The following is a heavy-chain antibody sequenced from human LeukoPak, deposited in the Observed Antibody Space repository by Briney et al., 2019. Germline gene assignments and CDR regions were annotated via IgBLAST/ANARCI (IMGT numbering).Heavy chain of an antibody. Sequence: ASVKVSCKASGYTFTSYDINWVRQATGQGLEWMGWMNPNSGNTGYAQKFQGRVTMTRNTSISTAYMELSSLRSEDTAVYYCATDSSWYDDAFDIWGQGTMVTVSS. CDR1: GYTFTSYD. D-gene: IGHD6-13*01. V-gene: IGHV1-8*01. CDR3: ATDSSWYDDAFDI. J-gene: IGHJ3*02. CDR2: MNPNSGNT.